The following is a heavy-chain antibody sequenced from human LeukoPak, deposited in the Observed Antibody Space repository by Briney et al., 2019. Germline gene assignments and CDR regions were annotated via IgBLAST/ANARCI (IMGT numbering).Heavy chain of an antibody. CDR1: GFTFSSYW. CDR2: IKQDGSEK. V-gene: IGHV3-7*01. CDR3: ARVRDPDSTSSYYYYGMDV. D-gene: IGHD2-2*01. J-gene: IGHJ6*02. Sequence: GGSLRLSCAASGFTFSSYWMSWVRQAPGKGLEWVANIKQDGSEKYYVDSVKGRFTISRDNAKNSLYLQMNSLRAEDTAVYYCARVRDPDSTSSYYYYGMDVWGQGTTVTVSS.